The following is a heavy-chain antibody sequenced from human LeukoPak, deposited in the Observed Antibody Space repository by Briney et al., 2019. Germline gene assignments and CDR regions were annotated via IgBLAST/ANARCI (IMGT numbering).Heavy chain of an antibody. CDR3: AKMGVRTLLTDIVVGPTADDYLDS. CDR1: GGTFSSYA. D-gene: IGHD2-21*01. J-gene: IGHJ4*02. Sequence: RASVKVSCKASGGTFSSYAISWVRQAPGQGLEWMGWVSPFSHETNYVEKIQGRVTMTTDRSANTAYMKLRSLTSGDTAVYYCAKMGVRTLLTDIVVGPTADDYLDSWGQGTLVTVSS. V-gene: IGHV1-18*01. CDR2: VSPFSHET.